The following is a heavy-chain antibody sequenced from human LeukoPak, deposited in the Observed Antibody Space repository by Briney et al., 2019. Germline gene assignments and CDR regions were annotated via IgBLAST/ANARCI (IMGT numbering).Heavy chain of an antibody. CDR3: ARDYGDYAFGY. CDR2: INHSGST. CDR1: GGSFSGYY. D-gene: IGHD4-17*01. J-gene: IGHJ4*02. V-gene: IGHV4-34*01. Sequence: SETLSLTCAVYGGSFSGYYWSWIRQSPGKGLEWIGEINHSGSTNYNPSLKSRVTISVDTSKNQFSLKLSSVTAADTAVYYCARDYGDYAFGYWGQGTLVTVSS.